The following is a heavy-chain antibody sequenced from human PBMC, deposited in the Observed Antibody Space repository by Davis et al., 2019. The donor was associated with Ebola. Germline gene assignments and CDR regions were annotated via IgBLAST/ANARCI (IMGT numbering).Heavy chain of an antibody. V-gene: IGHV4-59*01. Sequence: SETLSLTCTVSGGSISSYYWSWIRQPPGKGLEWIGYIYYSGSTNYNPSLKSRVTISVDTSKNQFSLKLSSVTAADTAVYYCARDKVVVAATDGLYYYYYGMDVWGQGTTVTVSS. D-gene: IGHD2-15*01. CDR2: IYYSGST. CDR3: ARDKVVVAATDGLYYYYYGMDV. J-gene: IGHJ6*02. CDR1: GGSISSYY.